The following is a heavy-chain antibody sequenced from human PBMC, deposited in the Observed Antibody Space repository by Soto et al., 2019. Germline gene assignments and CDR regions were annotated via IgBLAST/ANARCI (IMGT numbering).Heavy chain of an antibody. CDR1: GFSLTTYGVG. V-gene: IGHV2-5*02. J-gene: IGHJ3*01. CDR3: APRVTVMSTWNFGAFDF. CDR2: TYWADDN. D-gene: IGHD4-17*01. Sequence: QITLKESGPTLVKPTQTLTLTCSFSGFSLTTYGVGVGWVRPPPGKALEWLAFTYWADDNRYNPSLKSRLSTTKDTSKNQVVLTMTNMDPADTATYFCAPRVTVMSTWNFGAFDFWGQGTLVTVPS.